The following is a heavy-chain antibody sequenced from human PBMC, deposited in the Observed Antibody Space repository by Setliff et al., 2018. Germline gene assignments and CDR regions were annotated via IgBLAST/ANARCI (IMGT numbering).Heavy chain of an antibody. Sequence: LRLSCAASGFTFSNYWMSWVRQAPGKGLEWVANIKQDGSEKYYVDSVKGRFTISRDNAKNSLYLQMNSLRAEDTATYYCARSENCFSTHCSPYDYWGQGTLVTVSS. CDR3: ARSENCFSTHCSPYDY. CDR2: IKQDGSEK. CDR1: GFTFSNYW. J-gene: IGHJ4*02. D-gene: IGHD2-2*01. V-gene: IGHV3-7*01.